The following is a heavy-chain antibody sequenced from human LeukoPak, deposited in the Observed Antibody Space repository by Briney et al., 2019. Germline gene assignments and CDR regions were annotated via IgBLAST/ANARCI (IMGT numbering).Heavy chain of an antibody. CDR2: INPNSGGT. V-gene: IGHV1-2*02. D-gene: IGHD2-2*01. CDR3: ARVGGSTRHYYMDV. Sequence: ASVKVSCKASGCTFTGYYMHWVRQAPGQGLEWMGWINPNSGGTNYAQKFQGRVTMTRDTSISTAYMELSRLRSDDTAVYYCARVGGSTRHYYMDVWGKGTTVTVSS. CDR1: GCTFTGYY. J-gene: IGHJ6*03.